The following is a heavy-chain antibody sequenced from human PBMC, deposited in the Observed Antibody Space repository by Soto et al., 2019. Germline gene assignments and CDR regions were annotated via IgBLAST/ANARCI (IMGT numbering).Heavy chain of an antibody. Sequence: ASVKVSCKTSGYTFTSYAMHWVRQAPGQRLEWMGWINAGNGNTKYSQKFQGRVTITIDTSASTAYMELSSLRSEDTAIYYCARDLGGLHDFWGQGTLVTVSS. D-gene: IGHD5-12*01. CDR1: GYTFTSYA. CDR3: ARDLGGLHDF. J-gene: IGHJ4*02. CDR2: INAGNGNT. V-gene: IGHV1-3*01.